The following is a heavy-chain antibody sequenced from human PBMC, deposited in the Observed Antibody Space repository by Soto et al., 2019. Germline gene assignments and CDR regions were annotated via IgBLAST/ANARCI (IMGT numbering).Heavy chain of an antibody. CDR2: IYYTGST. CDR1: GGSINSDEYY. CDR3: ARGPAGTLVRPGISGYLDY. Sequence: SETLSLTCSVSGGSINSDEYYWSWIRQPPGEGLEWIGHIYYTGSTSYNPSLKSRLSISVDTSKNQFSLKLSSVTAADTAVYYCARGPAGTLVRPGISGYLDYWGQGTLVTVPQ. J-gene: IGHJ4*02. V-gene: IGHV4-30-4*01. D-gene: IGHD3-22*01.